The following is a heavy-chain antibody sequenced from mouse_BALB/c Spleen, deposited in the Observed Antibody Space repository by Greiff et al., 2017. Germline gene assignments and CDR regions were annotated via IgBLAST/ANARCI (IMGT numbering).Heavy chain of an antibody. D-gene: IGHD2-14*01. J-gene: IGHJ3*01. CDR2: IWTGGGT. Sequence: VMLVESGPGLVAPSQSLSITCTVSGFSLTSYDISWIRQPPGKGLEWLGVIWTGGGTNYNSAFMSRLSISKDNSKSQVFLKMNSLQTDDTAIYYCVREGNYRYDGFAYWGQGTLVTVSA. CDR3: VREGNYRYDGFAY. CDR1: GFSLTSYD. V-gene: IGHV2-9-2*01.